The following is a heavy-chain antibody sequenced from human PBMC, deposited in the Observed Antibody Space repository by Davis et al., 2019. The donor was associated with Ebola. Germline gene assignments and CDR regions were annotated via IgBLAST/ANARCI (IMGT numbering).Heavy chain of an antibody. CDR2: ISSNGGST. CDR3: AKDTSSSWYGRYY. Sequence: GESLKISCAASGFTFSSYAMHWVRQAPGKGLEYVSAISSNGGSTYYANSVKGRFTISRDNSKNTLYLQMGSLRAEDMAVYYCAKDTSSSWYGRYYWGQGTLVTVSS. CDR1: GFTFSSYA. V-gene: IGHV3-64*01. J-gene: IGHJ4*02. D-gene: IGHD6-13*01.